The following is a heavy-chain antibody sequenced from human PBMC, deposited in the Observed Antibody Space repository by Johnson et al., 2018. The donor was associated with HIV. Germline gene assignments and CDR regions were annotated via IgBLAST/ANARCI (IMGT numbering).Heavy chain of an antibody. V-gene: IGHV3-66*01. CDR2: IYSGGST. CDR1: GFTVSRNY. Sequence: VQLVESGGGLVQPGGSLRLSCAASGFTVSRNYMNWVRQAPGKGLEWVSVIYSGGSTYYADSVKGRFTISRDNSKNTLYLQMNSLRAEDTAVYYCVTVVVYALAFDIWGQGTMVTVSS. CDR3: VTVVVYALAFDI. J-gene: IGHJ3*02. D-gene: IGHD2-8*02.